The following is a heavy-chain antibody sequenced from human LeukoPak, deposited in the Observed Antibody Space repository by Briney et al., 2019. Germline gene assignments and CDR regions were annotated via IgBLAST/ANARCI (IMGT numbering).Heavy chain of an antibody. J-gene: IGHJ5*02. Sequence: PGGSLRLSCAASGFTFSSYAMSWVRQAPGKGLEWVSAISGSGGSTYYADSVKGRFTISRDNAKNTLYLQMNSLRAEDTAVYYCARDLDGSGNYHWFDPWGQGTLVTVSS. CDR2: ISGSGGST. V-gene: IGHV3-23*01. CDR3: ARDLDGSGNYHWFDP. D-gene: IGHD3-10*01. CDR1: GFTFSSYA.